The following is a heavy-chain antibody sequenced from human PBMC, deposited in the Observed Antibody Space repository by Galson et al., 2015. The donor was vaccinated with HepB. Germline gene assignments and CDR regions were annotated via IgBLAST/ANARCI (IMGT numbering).Heavy chain of an antibody. CDR2: INAGNGNT. Sequence: SVKVSCKASGYTFTSYAMHWVRQAPGQRLEWMGWINAGNGNTKYSQKFQGRVTITRDTSASTAYMELSSLRSEDTAVYYCARVEGGSYRGVWFDPWGQGTLVTVSS. CDR1: GYTFTSYA. D-gene: IGHD1-26*01. CDR3: ARVEGGSYRGVWFDP. J-gene: IGHJ5*02. V-gene: IGHV1-3*01.